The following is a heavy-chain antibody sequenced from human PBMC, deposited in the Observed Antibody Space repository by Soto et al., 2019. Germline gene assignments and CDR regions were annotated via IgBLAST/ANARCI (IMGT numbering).Heavy chain of an antibody. V-gene: IGHV1-69*12. D-gene: IGHD2-15*01. CDR1: GGTFTAYS. CDR3: AREGKEISTRVRYFQH. J-gene: IGHJ1*01. Sequence: QVQLVQSGAEVKKPGSSVKVSCKASGGTFTAYSFSWVRQAPGQGLEWMEGIIPIFGTANYAQKFQGRVTIAADESTSTAYMELSSLRSEDTATYYCAREGKEISTRVRYFQHWGQGTLVTVSS. CDR2: IIPIFGTA.